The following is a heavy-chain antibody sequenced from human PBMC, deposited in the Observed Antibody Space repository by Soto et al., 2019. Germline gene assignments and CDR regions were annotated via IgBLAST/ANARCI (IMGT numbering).Heavy chain of an antibody. J-gene: IGHJ4*02. D-gene: IGHD1-26*01. CDR3: ARAPEALVGAHQGTFDY. CDR2: IIPIFGTA. V-gene: IGHV1-69*01. Sequence: QMQLVQSGAEVKKPGSSVKVSCKASGGTFSSYAISWVRQAPGQGLEWMGGIIPIFGTANYAQKFQGRVTITADESTSTAYMELSSLRSEDTAVYYCARAPEALVGAHQGTFDYWGQGTLVTVSS. CDR1: GGTFSSYA.